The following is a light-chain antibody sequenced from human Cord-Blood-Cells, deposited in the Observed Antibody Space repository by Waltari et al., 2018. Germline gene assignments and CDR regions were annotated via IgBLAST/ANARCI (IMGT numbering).Light chain of an antibody. Sequence: GDRVTITCRASQSISSYLNWYQQKPGKAPKLLIYAASSLQSGVPSRFSGRGSGTDFTLTISSLQPEDFATYYCQQSYSTPLTFGGGTKVEIK. CDR1: QSISSY. J-gene: IGKJ4*01. V-gene: IGKV1-39*01. CDR2: AAS. CDR3: QQSYSTPLT.